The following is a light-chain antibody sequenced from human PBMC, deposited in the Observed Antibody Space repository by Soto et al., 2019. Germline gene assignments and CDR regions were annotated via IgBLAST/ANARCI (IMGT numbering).Light chain of an antibody. CDR1: QTISTW. CDR2: DAS. J-gene: IGKJ2*01. CDR3: QQYTNTNNPWM. V-gene: IGKV1-5*01. Sequence: GERVTIPCQTSQTISTWMAWYQQKPGKAPKLLVYDASTLQSGVASRFSGSGSGTEFTLIISGLQPDDSATYYCQQYTNTNNPWMVGQGTKVDIK.